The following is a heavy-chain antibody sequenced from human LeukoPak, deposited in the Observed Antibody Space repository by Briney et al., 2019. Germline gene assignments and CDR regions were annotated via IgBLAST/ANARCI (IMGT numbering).Heavy chain of an antibody. V-gene: IGHV4-59*02. Sequence: SETLSLTCTVSGGSVSSYYWSWIPQPPGKGLEWIGYIYNSGSTNYNPSLKSRVTISVDTSKNQFSLKLSSVTAADTAVYYCARDYQVTTRSSYFDYWGQGTLVTVSS. CDR2: IYNSGST. CDR1: GGSVSSYY. J-gene: IGHJ4*02. D-gene: IGHD4-17*01. CDR3: ARDYQVTTRSSYFDY.